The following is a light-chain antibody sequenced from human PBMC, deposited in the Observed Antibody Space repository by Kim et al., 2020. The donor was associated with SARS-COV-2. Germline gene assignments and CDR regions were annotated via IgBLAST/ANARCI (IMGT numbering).Light chain of an antibody. V-gene: IGKV3-15*01. CDR2: DAS. Sequence: VSPRERATHDCRASQSANSNLAWYQQKPGQAPRLLIYDASTRATDIPARFSGSGSGTDFTLTISCLQSEDFAVYYCQQYDKWPLTFGGGTKVDIK. CDR1: QSANSN. J-gene: IGKJ4*01. CDR3: QQYDKWPLT.